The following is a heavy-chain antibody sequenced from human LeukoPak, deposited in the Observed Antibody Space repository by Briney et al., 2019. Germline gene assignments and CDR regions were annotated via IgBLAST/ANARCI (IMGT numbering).Heavy chain of an antibody. CDR1: GGTFSSYA. V-gene: IGHV1-69*04. D-gene: IGHD1-1*01. Sequence: ASVKVSCTASGGTFSSYAISWVRQAPGQGLEWMGRIIPILGIANYAQKFQGRVTITADKSTSTAYMELSSLRSEDTDVYYCARGRTTGTLYYYGMDVWGQGTTVTVSS. J-gene: IGHJ6*02. CDR3: ARGRTTGTLYYYGMDV. CDR2: IIPILGIA.